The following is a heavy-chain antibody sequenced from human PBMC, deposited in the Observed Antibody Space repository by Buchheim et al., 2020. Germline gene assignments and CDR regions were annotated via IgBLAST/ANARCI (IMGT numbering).Heavy chain of an antibody. CDR2: IDGDGSGT. CDR3: TRAMDV. CDR1: GFTFSSFM. J-gene: IGHJ6*02. Sequence: VQLVESGGGLVQPGESLRLSCAASGFTFSSFMMHWVRQVPGKGLAWVSHIDGDGSGTSYADSVKGRFTISRGNAKNTVYLQMNSLRAEDTAVYYCTRAMDVWGQGTT. V-gene: IGHV3-74*01.